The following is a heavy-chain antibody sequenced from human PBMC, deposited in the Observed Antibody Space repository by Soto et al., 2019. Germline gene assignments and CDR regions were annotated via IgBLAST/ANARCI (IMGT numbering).Heavy chain of an antibody. V-gene: IGHV3-30-3*01. J-gene: IGHJ4*02. Sequence: SLRLSCAASGFTFSSYAMHWVRQAPGKGLEWVAVISYDGSNKYYADSVKGRFTISRDNSKNTLYLQMNSLRAEDTAVYYCARDWALNTWGQGTLVTVSS. CDR1: GFTFSSYA. CDR3: ARDWALNT. D-gene: IGHD3-16*01. CDR2: ISYDGSNK.